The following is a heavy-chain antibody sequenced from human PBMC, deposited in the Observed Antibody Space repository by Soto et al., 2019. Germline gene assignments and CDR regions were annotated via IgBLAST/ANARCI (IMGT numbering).Heavy chain of an antibody. CDR1: GFTVSSNY. J-gene: IGHJ6*02. CDR3: ARDLVRGVMDDYGMDV. D-gene: IGHD3-10*01. V-gene: IGHV3-53*01. CDR2: IYSGGRT. Sequence: EVQLVASGGGLIQPGGSLRLSCAASGFTVSSNYMSWVRQAPGKGLQWVSVIYSGGRTDYADSVKGRFSISRDNTKPSLDLQLNSLRAEDTAVYYCARDLVRGVMDDYGMDVWGQGTTVTVSS.